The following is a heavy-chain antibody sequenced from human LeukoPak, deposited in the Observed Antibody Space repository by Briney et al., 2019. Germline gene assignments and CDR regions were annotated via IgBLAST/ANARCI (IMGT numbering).Heavy chain of an antibody. CDR1: GFTFSSYW. D-gene: IGHD3-16*01. CDR3: ARGFWGWEVDY. CDR2: INGPGTNT. J-gene: IGHJ4*02. Sequence: GSLRLSCAASGFTFSSYWRLWARQAPGKGLVWVSRINGPGTNTDYADSVKGRFTISRDNAKNTVYVQMNSLRAEDTAVYYCARGFWGWEVDYWGQGTLVTVSS. V-gene: IGHV3-74*01.